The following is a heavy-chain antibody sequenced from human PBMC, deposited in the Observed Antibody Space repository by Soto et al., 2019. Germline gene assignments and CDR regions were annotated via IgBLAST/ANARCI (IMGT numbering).Heavy chain of an antibody. D-gene: IGHD2-8*01. V-gene: IGHV3-48*01. CDR1: GFTFSSYS. CDR3: ARDVPLMVYAIPPPIDAFDI. J-gene: IGHJ3*02. CDR2: ISSSSSTI. Sequence: GGSLRLSCAASGFTFSSYSMNWVRQAPGKGLEWVSYISSSSSTIYYADSVKGRFTISRDNAKNSLYLQMNSLRAEDTAVYYCARDVPLMVYAIPPPIDAFDIWGQGTRVTVSS.